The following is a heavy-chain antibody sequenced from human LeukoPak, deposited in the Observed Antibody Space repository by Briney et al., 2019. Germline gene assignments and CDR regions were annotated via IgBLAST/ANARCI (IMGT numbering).Heavy chain of an antibody. CDR3: AVRGYSYGPFDY. Sequence: KPSETLSLTCTVSGGSISSYYWSWIRQPPGKGLEWIGYIYYSGSTNYNPSLKSRVTISVDTSKNQFSLKLSSVTAADTAVYYCAVRGYSYGPFDYWGQGILVTVSS. CDR2: IYYSGST. J-gene: IGHJ4*02. CDR1: GGSISSYY. D-gene: IGHD5-18*01. V-gene: IGHV4-59*08.